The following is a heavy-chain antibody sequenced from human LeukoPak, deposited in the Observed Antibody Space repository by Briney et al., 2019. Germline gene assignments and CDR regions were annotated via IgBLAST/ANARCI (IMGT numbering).Heavy chain of an antibody. CDR2: IIPVFAIA. J-gene: IGHJ6*03. CDR1: GGNFGSYA. V-gene: IGHV1-69*13. CDR3: ARCGGGTTCPSCYYFYMDV. D-gene: IGHD2-15*01. Sequence: SVKVSCKASGGNFGSYAINWVRQAPGQGLEWMGGIIPVFAIANYARTFQGRVTITADESTSTAYMELSSLRSEDTAVYYCARCGGGTTCPSCYYFYMDVWGKGTTVTISS.